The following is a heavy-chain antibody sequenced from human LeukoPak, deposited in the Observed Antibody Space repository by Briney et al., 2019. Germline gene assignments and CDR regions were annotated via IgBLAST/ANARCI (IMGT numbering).Heavy chain of an antibody. CDR1: GGSISSSSYY. V-gene: IGHV4-39*02. CDR2: IYYSGST. D-gene: IGHD4-23*01. J-gene: IGHJ4*02. Sequence: SETLSLTCTVSGGSISSSSYYWGWIRQPPGKGLEWIGSIYYSGSTYYNPSLKSRVTISVDTSKNQFSLKLSSVTAADTAVYYCARDHDYGGNSPFDYWGQGTLVTVSS. CDR3: ARDHDYGGNSPFDY.